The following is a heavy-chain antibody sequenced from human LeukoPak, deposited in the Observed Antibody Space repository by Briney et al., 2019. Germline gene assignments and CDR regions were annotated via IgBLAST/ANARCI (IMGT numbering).Heavy chain of an antibody. CDR2: IWYDGSNK. V-gene: IGHV3-33*06. J-gene: IGHJ4*02. D-gene: IGHD3-22*01. Sequence: PGGSLRLSCAASGFTFNNYGMHWVRQAPGKGLEWVAVIWYDGSNKYYEDSVKGRLTISRDNSKNTLYLQMNSLRAEDTAVYYCAKVSDSSGSDYWGQGTLVTVSS. CDR1: GFTFNNYG. CDR3: AKVSDSSGSDY.